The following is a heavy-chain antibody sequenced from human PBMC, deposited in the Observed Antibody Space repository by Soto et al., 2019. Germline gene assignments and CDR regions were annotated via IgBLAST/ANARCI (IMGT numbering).Heavy chain of an antibody. D-gene: IGHD5-12*01. J-gene: IGHJ6*03. CDR3: ARAGVYSGYDLYYMDV. CDR1: GGSISSYY. V-gene: IGHV4-59*01. Sequence: SETLSLTCTVSGGSISSYYWSWIRQPPGKGLEWIGYIYYSGSTNYNPSLRSRVTISVDTSKNQFSLKLSSVTAADTAVYYCARAGVYSGYDLYYMDVWGKGTTVTVSS. CDR2: IYYSGST.